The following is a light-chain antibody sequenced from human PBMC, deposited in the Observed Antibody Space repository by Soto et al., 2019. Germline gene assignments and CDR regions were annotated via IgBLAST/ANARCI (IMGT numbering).Light chain of an antibody. Sequence: QSVLTQPPSVSGAPGQRVTISCTGSSSNIGATSNVYWYQQLPGAAPKLLFYDNNSRPSGVPDRFSGSKSGPSASLAITGLQAEDEADYYCQSYDFSLTSVVFGGGTKLTVL. CDR2: DNN. V-gene: IGLV1-40*01. J-gene: IGLJ2*01. CDR1: SSNIGATSN. CDR3: QSYDFSLTSVV.